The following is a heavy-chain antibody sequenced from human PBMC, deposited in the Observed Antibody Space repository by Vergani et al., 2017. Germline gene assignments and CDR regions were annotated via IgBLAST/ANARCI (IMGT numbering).Heavy chain of an antibody. CDR2: IKSDGRT. D-gene: IGHD2-15*01. J-gene: IGHJ4*01. CDR3: TRSECSGTTCYGHYFDL. CDR1: GFTFGSYA. V-gene: IGHV3-66*02. Sequence: EVQLLESGGGSVQPGGSLRLSCAASGFTFGSYAMSWVRQAPGKGLEWVSVIKSDGRTSYAESVRGRFTISRDTSRNAVYLQMNILRVEDTGVYYCTRSECSGTTCYGHYFDLWGHGILVTVSS.